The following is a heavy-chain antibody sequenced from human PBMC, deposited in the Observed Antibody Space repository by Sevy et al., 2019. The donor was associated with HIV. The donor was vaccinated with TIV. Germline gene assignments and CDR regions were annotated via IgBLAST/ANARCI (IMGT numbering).Heavy chain of an antibody. CDR3: AGGYGSGSPPDY. CDR2: ISGSGGST. V-gene: IGHV3-23*01. CDR1: GFIFNSYA. J-gene: IGHJ4*02. D-gene: IGHD3-10*01. Sequence: GGSLRLSCVASGFIFNSYAMNWVRQAPGKGLEWVSSISGSGGSTYYGDCAKGRFSISRDNFNNRVFLEMNTLRADETAVYYCAGGYGSGSPPDYWGQGTLVTVSS.